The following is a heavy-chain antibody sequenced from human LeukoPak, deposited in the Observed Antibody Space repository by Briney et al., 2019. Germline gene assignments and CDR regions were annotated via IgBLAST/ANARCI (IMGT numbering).Heavy chain of an antibody. V-gene: IGHV1-2*02. CDR3: ARDGVFRFEVGDVYYYYMDV. CDR1: GYTFTSYA. Sequence: ASVKVSCKASGYTFTSYAMHWVRQAPGQRLEWMGWINPNSGDTKYAQKFQGRVTMTRDTSNNTVYMDLTRLIFDDTAMYYCARDGVFRFEVGDVYYYYMDVWGKGTTVIISS. J-gene: IGHJ6*03. CDR2: INPNSGDT. D-gene: IGHD2-21*02.